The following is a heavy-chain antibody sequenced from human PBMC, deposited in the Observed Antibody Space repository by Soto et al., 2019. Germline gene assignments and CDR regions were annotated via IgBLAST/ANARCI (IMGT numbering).Heavy chain of an antibody. Sequence: TSETLSLTCVVSGGSLSDYFWSWIRQPPGMALEWIGEINHLGSINYNPSLKSRVTMSVDTSKNQFSLTPNSVTAADTATYYCARGGISHWAYFYYMDVWDRGTTVTVSS. J-gene: IGHJ6*03. D-gene: IGHD2-21*01. V-gene: IGHV4-34*01. CDR2: INHLGSI. CDR1: GGSLSDYF. CDR3: ARGGISHWAYFYYMDV.